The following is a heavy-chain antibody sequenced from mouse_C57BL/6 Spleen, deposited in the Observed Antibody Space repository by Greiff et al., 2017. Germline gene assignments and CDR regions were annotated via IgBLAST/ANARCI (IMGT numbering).Heavy chain of an antibody. CDR1: GYTFTSYW. Sequence: VQLQQPGAELVKPGASVKMSCKASGYTFTSYWITWVKQRPGQGLEWIGDIYPGSGSTNYNEKFKSKATLTVDTSSSTAYMQLSSLTSEDSAVYYCARETTVVATARYFDYWGQGTTLTVSS. D-gene: IGHD1-1*01. CDR3: ARETTVVATARYFDY. V-gene: IGHV1-55*01. CDR2: IYPGSGST. J-gene: IGHJ2*01.